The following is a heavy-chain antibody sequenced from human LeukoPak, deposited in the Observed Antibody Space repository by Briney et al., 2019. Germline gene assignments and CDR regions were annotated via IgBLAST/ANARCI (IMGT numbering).Heavy chain of an antibody. J-gene: IGHJ5*02. CDR2: ISSSGSTI. D-gene: IGHD5-18*01. Sequence: TGESRRLSCAASGFTFSSYEMNWVSHAPGKGLEWVSYISSSGSTIYYADSVKGRFTISRDNAKNSLYLQMNSLRAEDTAVYYCVKGHTTMASWGQGTLVTVSS. V-gene: IGHV3-48*03. CDR1: GFTFSSYE. CDR3: VKGHTTMAS.